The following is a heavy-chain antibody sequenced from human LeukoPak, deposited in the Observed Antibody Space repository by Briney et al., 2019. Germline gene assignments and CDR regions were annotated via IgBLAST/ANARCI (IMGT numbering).Heavy chain of an antibody. J-gene: IGHJ6*04. D-gene: IGHD2-15*01. Sequence: GASVKVSCKASGGTFSSYAISWVRQAPGHGLEWMGGIIPIFGTANYAQKFQGRVTITADESTSTAYMELSSLRSEDTAVYYCARNSGCSGGSCYFYYYYGMDVWGKGTTVTVSS. V-gene: IGHV1-69*13. CDR1: GGTFSSYA. CDR2: IIPIFGTA. CDR3: ARNSGCSGGSCYFYYYYGMDV.